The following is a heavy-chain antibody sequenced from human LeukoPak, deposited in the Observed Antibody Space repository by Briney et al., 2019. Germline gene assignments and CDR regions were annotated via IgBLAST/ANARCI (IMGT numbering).Heavy chain of an antibody. CDR1: GFTLSSYA. D-gene: IGHD3-22*01. CDR3: ARDLYRIVVVPHYFDY. V-gene: IGHV3-23*01. Sequence: GGSLRLSCAASGFTLSSYAMSWVRQGPGKGLEWVSAISVSGNTYHADSVKGRFTISRDSYKNTLYLQMNSLRAEDTAVYYCARDLYRIVVVPHYFDYWGQGTLVTVSS. J-gene: IGHJ4*02. CDR2: ISVSGNT.